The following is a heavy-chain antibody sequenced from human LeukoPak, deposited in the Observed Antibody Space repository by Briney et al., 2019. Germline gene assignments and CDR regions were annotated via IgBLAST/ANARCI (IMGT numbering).Heavy chain of an antibody. D-gene: IGHD3-22*01. CDR3: ASQYDSSGYYSTGWSYYFDY. J-gene: IGHJ4*02. CDR1: GFTVSSNY. V-gene: IGHV3-66*02. Sequence: PGGSLRLSCAASGFTVSSNYMSWVRQAPGKGLEWVSVIYSGGSTYYADSVKGRFTISRDNSKNTLYLQMNSLRAEDTAVYYCASQYDSSGYYSTGWSYYFDYWGQGTLVTVSS. CDR2: IYSGGST.